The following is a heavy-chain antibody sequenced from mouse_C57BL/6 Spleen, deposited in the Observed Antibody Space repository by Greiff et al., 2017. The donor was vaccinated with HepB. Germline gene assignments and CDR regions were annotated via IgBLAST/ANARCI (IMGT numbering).Heavy chain of an antibody. CDR1: GYTFTGYW. V-gene: IGHV1-9*01. Sequence: QVQLQQSGAELMKPGASVKLSCKATGYTFTGYWIEWVKQRPGHGLEWIGEILPGSGSTNYNEKFKGKATFTADTSSNTAYMQLSSLTTEDSAIYYCARRGPPVYDGYGWFAYWGQGTLVTVSA. CDR2: ILPGSGST. J-gene: IGHJ3*01. D-gene: IGHD2-3*01. CDR3: ARRGPPVYDGYGWFAY.